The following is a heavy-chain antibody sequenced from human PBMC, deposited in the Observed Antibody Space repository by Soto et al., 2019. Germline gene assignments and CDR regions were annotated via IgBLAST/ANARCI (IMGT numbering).Heavy chain of an antibody. CDR2: ISHKSSAI. CDR3: ARDPYSSATVAKMDY. Sequence: EVQLVESGGGLVQPGGSLRLSCAASGFTFSNYAMNWVRQAPGKGLEWVSYISHKSSAIYHADSVKGRFTISRDNAKNSLYLQMNSRRDEDTAVYYCARDPYSSATVAKMDYWGQGTLVTVSS. V-gene: IGHV3-48*02. J-gene: IGHJ4*02. D-gene: IGHD4-17*01. CDR1: GFTFSNYA.